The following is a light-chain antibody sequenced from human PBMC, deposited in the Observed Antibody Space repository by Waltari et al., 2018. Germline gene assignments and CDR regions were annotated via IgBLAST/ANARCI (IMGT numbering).Light chain of an antibody. CDR3: SSFTTGSTGL. CDR2: NVS. CDR1: SSHIGAFDL. J-gene: IGLJ2*01. Sequence: QSALAQPASVSGSPGPSITISCPGSSSHIGAFDLVSWYQQHPGRAPRLIIRNVSERPSGVPHRFSGSKSDNTASLTISSLRSEDESLYFCSSFTTGSTGLFGGGTKLTVL. V-gene: IGLV2-14*03.